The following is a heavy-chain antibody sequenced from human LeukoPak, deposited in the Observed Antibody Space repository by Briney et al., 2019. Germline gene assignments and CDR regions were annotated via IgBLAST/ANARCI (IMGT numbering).Heavy chain of an antibody. J-gene: IGHJ3*02. CDR2: IRYDGSNK. D-gene: IGHD4-17*01. Sequence: GGSLRPSCAVSGFTFSSYGMHWVRQAPGKGLEWVAFIRYDGSNKYYADSVKGRFTISRDNSKNTLYLQMNSLRAEDTAVYYCAKVTTGAFDIWGQGTMVTVSS. V-gene: IGHV3-30*02. CDR3: AKVTTGAFDI. CDR1: GFTFSSYG.